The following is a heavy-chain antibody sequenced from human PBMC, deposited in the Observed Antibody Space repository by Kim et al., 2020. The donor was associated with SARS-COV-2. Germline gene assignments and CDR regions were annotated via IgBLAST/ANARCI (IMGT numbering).Heavy chain of an antibody. CDR3: AREGSGGYGRGYYYGMDV. Sequence: QGRVTITADESTSTAYMELSSLRSEDTAVYYCAREGSGGYGRGYYYGMDVWGQGTTVTVSS. D-gene: IGHD5-12*01. J-gene: IGHJ6*02. V-gene: IGHV1-69*01.